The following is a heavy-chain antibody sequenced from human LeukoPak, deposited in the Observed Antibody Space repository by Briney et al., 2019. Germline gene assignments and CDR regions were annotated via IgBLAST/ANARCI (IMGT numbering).Heavy chain of an antibody. J-gene: IGHJ4*02. CDR2: IYYSGT. CDR3: ARLGGPYYYDSKGDY. Sequence: SETLSPTCTVSGDSISSYYWSWIRQPPGKGLEWIGYIYYSGTSYNPSLKSRVTISVDTSKNQFSLKLRSVTAADTAVYYCARLGGPYYYDSKGDYWGQGTLVTVSS. V-gene: IGHV4-59*08. CDR1: GDSISSYY. D-gene: IGHD3-22*01.